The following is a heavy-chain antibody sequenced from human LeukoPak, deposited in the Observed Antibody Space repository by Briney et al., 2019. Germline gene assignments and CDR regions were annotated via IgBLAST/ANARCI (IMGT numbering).Heavy chain of an antibody. CDR3: AKGPRVVPAAIQWFDP. J-gene: IGHJ5*02. CDR1: GFTFSSYW. D-gene: IGHD2-2*01. V-gene: IGHV3-74*01. CDR2: INSDGSST. Sequence: GGSLRLSCAASGFTFSSYWMHWVRQAPGKGLVWVSRINSDGSSTSYADSVKGRFTISRDNAKNTLYLQMNSLRAEDTAVYYCAKGPRVVPAAIQWFDPWGQGTLVTVSS.